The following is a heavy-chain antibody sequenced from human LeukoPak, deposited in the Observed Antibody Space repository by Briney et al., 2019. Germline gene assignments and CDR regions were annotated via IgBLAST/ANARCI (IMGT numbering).Heavy chain of an antibody. J-gene: IGHJ3*02. CDR1: GFTFTNYA. CDR3: AKWFRRGSSWNDAFDI. CDR2: ISGSGGST. D-gene: IGHD6-13*01. V-gene: IGHV3-23*01. Sequence: GGSLRLSCEASGFTFTNYAMAWVRQAPGKGLEWVSAISGSGGSTYYADSVKGRFTISRDNSKNTLYLQMNSLRAEDTAVYYCAKWFRRGSSWNDAFDIWGQGTMVTVSS.